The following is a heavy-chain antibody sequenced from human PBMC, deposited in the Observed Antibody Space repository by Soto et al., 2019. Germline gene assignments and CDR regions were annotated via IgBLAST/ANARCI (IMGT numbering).Heavy chain of an antibody. CDR1: GDSVTSHY. CDR3: ARSLITMVRGVINDYMDV. V-gene: IGHV4-59*02. CDR2: MHYTGFS. Sequence: PSETLSLTCSFSGDSVTSHYLTWIRQSPEKGLEWIGYMHYTGFSHYNPSLKSRLTISVDRSKNQFTLQLTSVTVEDTAVYYCARSLITMVRGVINDYMDVWGKGTTVTVSS. J-gene: IGHJ6*03. D-gene: IGHD3-10*01.